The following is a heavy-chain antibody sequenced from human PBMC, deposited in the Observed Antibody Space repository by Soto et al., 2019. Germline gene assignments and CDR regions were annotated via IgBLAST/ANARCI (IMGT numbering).Heavy chain of an antibody. CDR2: INAGNGNT. CDR1: GYTFTSYA. J-gene: IGHJ5*02. CDR3: ARDQGTMIVVYNWFDP. D-gene: IGHD3-22*01. V-gene: IGHV1-3*01. Sequence: GASVKVSCKASGYTFTSYAMHWVRQAPGQRLEWMGWINAGNGNTKYSQKFQGRVTITRDTSASTAYMELSSLRSEDTAVYYCARDQGTMIVVYNWFDPWGQGTLVTVS.